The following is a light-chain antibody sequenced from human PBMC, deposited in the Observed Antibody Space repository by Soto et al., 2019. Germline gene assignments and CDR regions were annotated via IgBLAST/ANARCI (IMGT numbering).Light chain of an antibody. CDR2: DVT. J-gene: IGLJ1*01. CDR3: CSYAGSDLYV. CDR1: SSDVGGYNY. Sequence: QSVLTQPRSVSGSPGQSVTISCTGTSSDVGGYNYVSWYQQHPDKAPKVMIYDVTKRPSGVPDRFSGSKSGNTASLTISGLQAEDEADYYCCSYAGSDLYVFGTGTKVTVL. V-gene: IGLV2-11*01.